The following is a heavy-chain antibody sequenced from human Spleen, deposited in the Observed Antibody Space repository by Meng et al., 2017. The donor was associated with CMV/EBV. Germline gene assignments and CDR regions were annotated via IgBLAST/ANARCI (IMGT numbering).Heavy chain of an antibody. CDR1: GYIVTEYY. D-gene: IGHD1-7*01. CDR3: ARVNWSYPSN. V-gene: IGHV1-2*02. CDR2: FNPHSGGT. Sequence: ASAKVSCKAPGYIVTEYYIHWVRQAPGQGLEWRGWFNPHSGGTNYAQKFQGRVTLTSDTSVSTAYMELSGLTSDDTAGYYCARVNWSYPSNWGQGTLVTVSS. J-gene: IGHJ4*02.